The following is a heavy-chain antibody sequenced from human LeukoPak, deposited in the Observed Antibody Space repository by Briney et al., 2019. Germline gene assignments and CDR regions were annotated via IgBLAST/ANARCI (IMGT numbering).Heavy chain of an antibody. CDR2: IYHSGST. J-gene: IGHJ3*02. D-gene: IGHD3-9*01. CDR1: GGSISSGGYS. Sequence: PSETLSLTCTVSGGSISSGGYSWSWIRQPPGKGLEWIGYIYHSGSTYYNPSLKSRVTISVDTSKNQFSLKLSSVTAADTAVYYCARHGPLNAFDIWGQGTMVTVSS. CDR3: ARHGPLNAFDI. V-gene: IGHV4-30-2*01.